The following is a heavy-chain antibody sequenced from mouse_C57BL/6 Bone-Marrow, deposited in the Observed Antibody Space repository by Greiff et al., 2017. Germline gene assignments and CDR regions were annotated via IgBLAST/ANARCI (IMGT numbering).Heavy chain of an antibody. CDR2: IWWDDDT. D-gene: IGHD2-5*01. V-gene: IGHV8-8*01. J-gene: IGHJ4*01. CDR3: ARIVATYYSNYYARDY. Sequence: QVTLKVSGPGILQPSQTLSLTCSFSGFSLSTFGMGVGWIRQPSGKGLEWLAHIWWDDDTYYNPALKRQPTISKDTTKNQEFLKIANVDTAETTTYYGARIVATYYSNYYARDYWGQGTSVTVSS. CDR1: GFSLSTFGMG.